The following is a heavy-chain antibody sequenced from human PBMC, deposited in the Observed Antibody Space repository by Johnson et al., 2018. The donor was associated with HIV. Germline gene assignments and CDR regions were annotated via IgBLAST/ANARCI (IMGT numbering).Heavy chain of an antibody. D-gene: IGHD3-22*01. J-gene: IGHJ3*02. CDR3: ARVGVGGTYYYDSSGRAGGAFDI. V-gene: IGHV3-74*01. CDR2: INSDGSST. Sequence: VQLVESGGGLVQPGGSLRLSCADSGFTFSGFWMHWVRQAPGKGLVWVSRINSDGSSTSYADSVKGRFTIPRDNAKNTLYLQLNSLRAEDTAVYYCARVGVGGTYYYDSSGRAGGAFDIWGQGTMVTVSS. CDR1: GFTFSGFW.